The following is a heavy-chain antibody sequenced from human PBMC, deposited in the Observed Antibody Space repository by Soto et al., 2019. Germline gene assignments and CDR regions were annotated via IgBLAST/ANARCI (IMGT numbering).Heavy chain of an antibody. CDR2: ISGGVGTT. J-gene: IGHJ6*02. Sequence: GGSVRISCAASEFTFSSYAMNWVRQAPGKGLEWVSVISGGVGTTYYADSVKGRFRISRDNSKNTLYLQMNSLRVEDTAVYYCAKGKVAYDNSGLQYFHYVPMNVWGQGTRVTVSS. CDR3: AKGKVAYDNSGLQYFHYVPMNV. CDR1: EFTFSSYA. D-gene: IGHD3-22*01. V-gene: IGHV3-23*01.